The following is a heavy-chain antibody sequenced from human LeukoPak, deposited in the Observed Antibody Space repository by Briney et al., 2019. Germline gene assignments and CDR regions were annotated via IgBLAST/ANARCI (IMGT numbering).Heavy chain of an antibody. V-gene: IGHV3-30*03. D-gene: IGHD1-14*01. J-gene: IGHJ4*02. CDR2: ISEDGINQ. CDR1: GFTFSNYG. CDR3: ARDRETTSSGTFDY. Sequence: PGGSLRLSCAASGFTFSNYGLHCVRQAPGKGLEWVAGISEDGINQYYADSVKGRFTISRDNPNNTLFLHMNSLRPEDTAVYYCARDRETTSSGTFDYWGQGALVIVSS.